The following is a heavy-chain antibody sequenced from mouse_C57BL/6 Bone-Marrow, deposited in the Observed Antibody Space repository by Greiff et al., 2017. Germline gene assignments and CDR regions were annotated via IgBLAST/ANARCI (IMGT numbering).Heavy chain of an antibody. D-gene: IGHD1-1*01. CDR1: GFTFSSYA. CDR3: ARRRPSSYYFDY. J-gene: IGHJ2*01. V-gene: IGHV5-4*03. Sequence: EVKLMESGGGLVKPGGSLKLSCAASGFTFSSYAMSWVRQTPEKRLEWVATISAGGSYTYYTDNVKGRCTIARDNANNNLYLQMRHLKSEDTAIYYCARRRPSSYYFDYWGQGTTLTVSS. CDR2: ISAGGSYT.